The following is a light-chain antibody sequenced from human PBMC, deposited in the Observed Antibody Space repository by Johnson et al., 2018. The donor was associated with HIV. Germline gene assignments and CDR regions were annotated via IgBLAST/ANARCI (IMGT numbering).Light chain of an antibody. J-gene: IGLJ1*01. CDR1: SSNIGNNY. Sequence: QSVLTQPPSVSAAPGQKVTISCSGSSSNIGNNYVSWYQQLPGTAPKLLIYDNNKRPSGIPDRFSGSKSGTSATLGITGLQTGDEADYYCETWDSSLSAPYCFGTGTKVTVL. CDR2: DNN. CDR3: ETWDSSLSAPYC. V-gene: IGLV1-51*01.